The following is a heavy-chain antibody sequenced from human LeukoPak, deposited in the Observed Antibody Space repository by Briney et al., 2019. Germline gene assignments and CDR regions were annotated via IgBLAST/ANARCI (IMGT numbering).Heavy chain of an antibody. CDR1: GFTFDDYA. CDR3: AKDGTRYDSSGYYLHLDY. V-gene: IGHV3-9*03. CDR2: ISWNSGSI. Sequence: GRSLRLSCAASGFTFDDYAMHWVRQAPGKGLEWVSGISWNSGSIGYADSVKGRFTISRGNAKNSLYLQMNSLRAEDMALYYCAKDGTRYDSSGYYLHLDYWGQGRLVTVSS. D-gene: IGHD3-22*01. J-gene: IGHJ4*02.